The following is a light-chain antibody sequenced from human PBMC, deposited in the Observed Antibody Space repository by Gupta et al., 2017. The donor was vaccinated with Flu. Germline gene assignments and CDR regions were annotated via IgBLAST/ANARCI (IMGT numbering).Light chain of an antibody. Sequence: QSVLTQPPAASGTPGQRVTISCSGSSSNIGSNYVYWYQQLPGPAPNLLIYRNNQRPSGVPDRFSGSKSGTSASLAISGLRSEDEADYYCAASDDSLSGWVFGGGTKLT. CDR3: AASDDSLSGWV. CDR1: SSNIGSNY. V-gene: IGLV1-47*01. CDR2: RNN. J-gene: IGLJ3*02.